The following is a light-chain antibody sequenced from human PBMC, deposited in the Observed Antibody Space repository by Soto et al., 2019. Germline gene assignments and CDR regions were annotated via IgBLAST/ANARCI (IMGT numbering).Light chain of an antibody. Sequence: EIVITQSPATLSVSPGERATLSCRASQSVSDKLAWYQQKPGQAPRLLMYGASTRATGIPARFSGSGSGTEFTLTISGLQSEDFAIYYCQQYNNWPLTFGQGTKVEIK. J-gene: IGKJ1*01. CDR3: QQYNNWPLT. CDR2: GAS. CDR1: QSVSDK. V-gene: IGKV3-15*01.